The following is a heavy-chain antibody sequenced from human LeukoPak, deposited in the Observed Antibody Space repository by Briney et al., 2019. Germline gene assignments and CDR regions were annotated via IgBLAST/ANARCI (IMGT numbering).Heavy chain of an antibody. D-gene: IGHD2/OR15-2a*01. CDR2: IRQDGSEK. V-gene: IGHV3-7*01. CDR1: GFIIGSYW. J-gene: IGHJ3*01. Sequence: GGSLRLSCVASGFIIGSYWMSWVRQAPGKGLEWVANIRQDGSEKYYVDSVKGRLTISRDNAKNSLYLQTNNLTAADTAIYYCARAGYYGDDAFDLWGQGTRVTVSS. CDR3: ARAGYYGDDAFDL.